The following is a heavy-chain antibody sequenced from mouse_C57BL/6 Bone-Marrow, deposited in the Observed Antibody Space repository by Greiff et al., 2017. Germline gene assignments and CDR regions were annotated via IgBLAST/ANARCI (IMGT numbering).Heavy chain of an antibody. J-gene: IGHJ2*02. CDR2: ISSGSSTI. Sequence: DVMLVESGGGLVKPGGSLKLSCAASGFTFSDYGMHWVRPAPEKGLEWVAYISSGSSTIYYADTVKGRFTISRDNAKNTLFLQMTSVGSEVTSMDYCARTGSFDYWGQGNSVTVSS. V-gene: IGHV5-17*01. CDR3: ARTGSFDY. D-gene: IGHD4-1*01. CDR1: GFTFSDYG.